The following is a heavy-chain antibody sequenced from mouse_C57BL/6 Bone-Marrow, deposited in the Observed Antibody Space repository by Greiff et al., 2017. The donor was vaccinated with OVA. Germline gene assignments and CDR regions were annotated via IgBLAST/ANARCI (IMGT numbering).Heavy chain of an antibody. J-gene: IGHJ1*03. Sequence: VQLQESGAELSRPGASVKLSCKASGYTFTSYGISWVKQSTGQGLGWIGEMYLRSGNTYYNEKFKGKATLTADKSSSTAYMELRSLTSEDSAVYFCARSVGYFDVWGTGTTVTVSS. CDR2: MYLRSGNT. CDR3: ARSVGYFDV. V-gene: IGHV1-81*01. D-gene: IGHD1-3*01. CDR1: GYTFTSYG.